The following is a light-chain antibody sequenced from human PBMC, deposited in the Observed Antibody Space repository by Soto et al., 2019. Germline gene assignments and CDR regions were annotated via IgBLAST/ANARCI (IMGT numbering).Light chain of an antibody. V-gene: IGLV4-69*01. CDR2: LNSDGSH. J-gene: IGLJ3*02. CDR3: QTWGTGIEV. Sequence: QLVLTQSPSASASLGAWVNLTCTLSSGHSSYTIAWHQQQPEKGPRYLMTLNSDGSHSKGDGIPDRFSGSSSGAERYLSISSLQSEDEADYYCQTWGTGIEVFGGGTKLTVL. CDR1: SGHSSYT.